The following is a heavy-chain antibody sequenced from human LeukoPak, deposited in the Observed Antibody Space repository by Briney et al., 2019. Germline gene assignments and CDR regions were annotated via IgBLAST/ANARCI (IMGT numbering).Heavy chain of an antibody. V-gene: IGHV1-18*01. CDR2: ISAYNGNT. J-gene: IGHJ4*02. CDR1: GYNLTSYG. Sequence: GASVNVSCKASGYNLTSYGISWVRQAPGQGLEWMGWISAYNGNTNYAQKLQGRVTMTTDTSTSTAYMELRSLRSDDTAVYYCASVDTAMVTSPDYWGQGTLVTVSS. CDR3: ASVDTAMVTSPDY. D-gene: IGHD5-18*01.